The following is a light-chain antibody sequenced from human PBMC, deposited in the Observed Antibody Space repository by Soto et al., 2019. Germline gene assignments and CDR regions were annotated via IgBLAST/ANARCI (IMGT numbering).Light chain of an antibody. Sequence: EIVLTQSPVTLSLSSGKRATLSCRASQSVDTYLAWYQQKPGQPPRLLIYADSNKAAGVPDRFTGRGSGTDFTLTITSLETGDLGVYYCQQRSNWPPLTFGGRTKVEIK. CDR3: QQRSNWPPLT. CDR2: ADS. CDR1: QSVDTY. V-gene: IGKV3-11*01. J-gene: IGKJ4*01.